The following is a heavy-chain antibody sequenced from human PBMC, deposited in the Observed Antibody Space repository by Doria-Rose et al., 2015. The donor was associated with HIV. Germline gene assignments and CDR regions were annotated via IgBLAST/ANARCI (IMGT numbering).Heavy chain of an antibody. V-gene: IGHV2-26*01. J-gene: IGHJ4*02. CDR2: IFSDDER. CDR3: ARIKSSRWYHKYYFDF. D-gene: IGHD6-13*01. CDR1: GVSLSSPGMG. Sequence: QVQLVESGPVLVKPTETLTLTCTVSGVSLSSPGMGVSWIRQPPGKALEWLANIFSDDERSYRTSLKSRLTISRCTSKSKVVLTMTDMDPVDTATYYCARIKSSRWYHKYYFDFWGQGTLVIVSA.